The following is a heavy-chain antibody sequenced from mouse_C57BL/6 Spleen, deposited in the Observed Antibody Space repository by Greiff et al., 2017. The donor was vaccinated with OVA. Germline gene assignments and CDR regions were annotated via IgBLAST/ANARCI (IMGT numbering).Heavy chain of an antibody. CDR3: ARRGIDNGY. V-gene: IGHV1-50*01. J-gene: IGHJ2*01. CDR1: GYTFTSYW. CDR2: IDPSDSYT. D-gene: IGHD6-1*01. Sequence: QVQLQQPGAELVKPGASVKLSCKASGYTFTSYWMQWVKQRPGQGLEWIGEIDPSDSYTNYNQKFKGKATLTVDTSSSTAYMQLSSLTSEDSAVYYCARRGIDNGYRGQGTTLT.